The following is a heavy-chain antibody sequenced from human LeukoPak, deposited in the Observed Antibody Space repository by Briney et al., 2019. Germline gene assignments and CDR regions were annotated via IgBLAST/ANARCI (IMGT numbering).Heavy chain of an antibody. V-gene: IGHV3-48*01. Sequence: GGSLRLSCAASGFTFSSYSMNWVRQAPGKGLEWVSYISSSSSTIYYADSVKGRFTISRDNAKNSLYLQMNSLRAEETAVYYCARRAGGYSHPYDYWGQGILVTVSS. J-gene: IGHJ4*02. CDR2: ISSSSSTI. CDR1: GFTFSSYS. D-gene: IGHD4-23*01. CDR3: ARRAGGYSHPYDY.